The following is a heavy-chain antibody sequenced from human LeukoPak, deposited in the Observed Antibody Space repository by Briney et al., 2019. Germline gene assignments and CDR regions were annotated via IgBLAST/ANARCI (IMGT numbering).Heavy chain of an antibody. CDR3: ATSGALWFGES. D-gene: IGHD3-10*01. J-gene: IGHJ4*02. CDR1: GYTFTDYY. Sequence: ASVKISCKVSGYTFTDYYMHWVQHAPGKGLEWMGLVDPEDGETIYAENFQGGVTITADTSTDTAYMELSSQRSEDTAVYYSATSGALWFGESWGQGTLVTVSS. CDR2: VDPEDGET. V-gene: IGHV1-69-2*01.